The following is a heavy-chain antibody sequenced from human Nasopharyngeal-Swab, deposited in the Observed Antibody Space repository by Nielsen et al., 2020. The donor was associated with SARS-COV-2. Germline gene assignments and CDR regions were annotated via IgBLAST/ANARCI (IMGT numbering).Heavy chain of an antibody. D-gene: IGHD3-10*01. CDR2: INAGNGNT. Sequence: ASVKVSCKASGYTFTSYAMHWVRQAPGQRLEWMGWINAGNGNTKYSQKFQGRVTITRDTSASTAYMELSSLRSEDTAVYYCARSRHYYGSGSYSKNWFDPWGQGTLVTVSS. CDR1: GYTFTSYA. CDR3: ARSRHYYGSGSYSKNWFDP. J-gene: IGHJ5*02. V-gene: IGHV1-3*01.